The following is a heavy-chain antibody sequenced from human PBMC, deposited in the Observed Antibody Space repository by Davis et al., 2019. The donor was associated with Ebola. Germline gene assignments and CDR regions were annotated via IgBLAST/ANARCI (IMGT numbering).Heavy chain of an antibody. CDR1: GFTFSSYS. CDR3: ARRGSEIWSGYHDAFDI. Sequence: GESLKISCAASGFTFSSYSMNWVRQGLGKGLDWVSYISSSSSVTYYADSVKGRFTISRDNAKNSLYLQMNSLEDEDTAVYYCARRGSEIWSGYHDAFDIWGQGTMVTVSS. J-gene: IGHJ3*02. D-gene: IGHD3-3*01. V-gene: IGHV3-48*02. CDR2: ISSSSSVT.